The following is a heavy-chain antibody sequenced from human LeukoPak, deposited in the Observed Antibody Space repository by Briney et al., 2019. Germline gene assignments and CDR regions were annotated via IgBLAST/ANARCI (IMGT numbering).Heavy chain of an antibody. Sequence: SVKVSCKASGGTFSSYAISWVRQAPGQGLEWMGGIIPIFGTANYAQKFQGRVTITADESTSTAYMELSNLRSEDTAVYYCVRGRFIAGAGDWGQGTPVTVPS. J-gene: IGHJ1*01. CDR3: VRGRFIAGAGD. V-gene: IGHV1-69*01. D-gene: IGHD1-26*01. CDR2: IIPIFGTA. CDR1: GGTFSSYA.